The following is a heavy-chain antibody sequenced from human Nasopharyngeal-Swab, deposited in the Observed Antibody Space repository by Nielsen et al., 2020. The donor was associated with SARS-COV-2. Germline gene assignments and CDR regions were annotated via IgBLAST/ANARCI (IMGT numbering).Heavy chain of an antibody. J-gene: IGHJ4*02. D-gene: IGHD6-13*01. CDR3: ARDQLGGGPCFDY. CDR2: IWYDGSNK. Sequence: GESLKISCAASGFTFSSYGMHWVRQAPGKGLEWVAVIWYDGSNKYYADSVKGRFTISRDNSKNTLYLQMNSLRAEDMAVYYCARDQLGGGPCFDYWGQGTLVTVSS. V-gene: IGHV3-33*01. CDR1: GFTFSSYG.